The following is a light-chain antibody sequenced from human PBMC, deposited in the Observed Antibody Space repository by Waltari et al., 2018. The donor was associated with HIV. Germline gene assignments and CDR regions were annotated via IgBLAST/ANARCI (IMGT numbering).Light chain of an antibody. V-gene: IGLV2-11*01. Sequence: QSALTQPRSVSGSPGQSVTISCSGASSGVTYNNPVSWYQHHPGKAPNPIIYDVTKGPSGVPDRFSGSKSGNTASLTISGLQAEDEADYYCFSYGGSLHVFGTGTEVTVL. J-gene: IGLJ1*01. CDR3: FSYGGSLHV. CDR2: DVT. CDR1: SSGVTYNNP.